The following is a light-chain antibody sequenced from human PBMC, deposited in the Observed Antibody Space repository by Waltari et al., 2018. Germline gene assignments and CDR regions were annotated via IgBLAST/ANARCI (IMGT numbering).Light chain of an antibody. J-gene: IGLJ3*02. CDR2: AVS. Sequence: QSALTQPASVSGSPGQSITISCTGTSSDVGSYTLVSWYQQHPGKAPKLIIYAVSKRPSGASASFSGSKSGNTASLTISGLQAEDEADYYCCSYAGSTTRWVFGGGTKLTVL. CDR3: CSYAGSTTRWV. V-gene: IGLV2-23*02. CDR1: SSDVGSYTL.